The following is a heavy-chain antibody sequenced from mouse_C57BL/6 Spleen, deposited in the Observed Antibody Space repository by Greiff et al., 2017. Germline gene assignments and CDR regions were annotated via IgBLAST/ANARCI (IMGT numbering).Heavy chain of an antibody. J-gene: IGHJ4*01. V-gene: IGHV1-69*01. D-gene: IGHD2-1*01. CDR3: ARRGNRGDY. CDR2: IDPSDSYT. Sequence: QVQLQQPGAELVMPGASVKLSCKASGYTFTSYWMHWVKQRPGQGLEWIGEIDPSDSYTNYNQKFKGKSTLTVDKSSSTAYMHLSSLTSEDSAVYYCARRGNRGDYWGQGTSVTVSS. CDR1: GYTFTSYW.